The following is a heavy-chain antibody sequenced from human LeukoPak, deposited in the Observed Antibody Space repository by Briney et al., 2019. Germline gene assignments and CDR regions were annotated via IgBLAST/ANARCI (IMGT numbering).Heavy chain of an antibody. CDR3: ARAYYYDSSSTYRPFDY. D-gene: IGHD3-22*01. CDR2: IKEDGSEK. V-gene: IGHV3-7*04. CDR1: GFTFSRYW. Sequence: PGGSLRLSCAASGFTFSRYWMTWVRQAPGQGLEWVANIKEDGSEKHYVDSVKGRFTISRDNAENSLYLQMNSLRAEDTAVYYCARAYYYDSSSTYRPFDYWGQGALVTVSS. J-gene: IGHJ4*02.